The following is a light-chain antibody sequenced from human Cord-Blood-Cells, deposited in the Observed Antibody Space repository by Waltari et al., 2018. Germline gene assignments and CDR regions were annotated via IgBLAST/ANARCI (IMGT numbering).Light chain of an antibody. Sequence: EIVMTQSPATLSVSPGERATLSCRASQSVSSNLAWYQQKPGQAPRLLIYSASTRATGIPARFSGSGSGTEFTLTISSLQSEDFAVYYCQQYNNWPIFTFGPGTKVDIK. CDR3: QQYNNWPIFT. J-gene: IGKJ3*01. V-gene: IGKV3-15*01. CDR2: SAS. CDR1: QSVSSN.